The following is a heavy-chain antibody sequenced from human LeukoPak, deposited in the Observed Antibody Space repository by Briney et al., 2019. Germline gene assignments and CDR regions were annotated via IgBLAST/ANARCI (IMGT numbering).Heavy chain of an antibody. Sequence: SETLSLTCAVSGYSISSGYYWGWIRQPPGKGLEWIGGIYHSGSTYYNPSLKSRVTISVDTFKNQFSLKLSSVTAADTAVYYCARLFEARPGYFDYWGQGTLVTVSS. J-gene: IGHJ4*02. CDR1: GYSISSGYY. D-gene: IGHD6-6*01. CDR2: IYHSGST. CDR3: ARLFEARPGYFDY. V-gene: IGHV4-38-2*01.